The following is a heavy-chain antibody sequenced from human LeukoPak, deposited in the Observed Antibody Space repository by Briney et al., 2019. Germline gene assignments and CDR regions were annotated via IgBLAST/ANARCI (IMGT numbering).Heavy chain of an antibody. CDR2: VHLDGRT. V-gene: IGHV4-4*02. D-gene: IGHD3-3*01. J-gene: IGHJ4*02. CDR3: AREGGFYRPLDY. CDR1: GGSISTSNW. Sequence: SETLSLTCAVSGGSISTSNWWTWVRQPPGKGLEWIGEVHLDGRTNYNPSLKSRLIMSVDLPENHISLKLTSVTAADTAVYYCAREGGFYRPLDYSGQGTLVTVSS.